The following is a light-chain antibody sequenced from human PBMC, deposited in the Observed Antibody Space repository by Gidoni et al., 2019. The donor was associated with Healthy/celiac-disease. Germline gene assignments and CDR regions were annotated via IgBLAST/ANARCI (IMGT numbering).Light chain of an antibody. CDR1: NIGSKS. J-gene: IGLJ3*02. CDR2: YDS. Sequence: SYVLTQPPSVSVAPGKTARMTCGGNNIGSKSVHWYQQKPGQAHVLVLYYDSDRPSGIPERFSGSNSGNTATLTISRVEAGDEADYYCQVWDSSSDHRKVFGGGTKLTVL. CDR3: QVWDSSSDHRKV. V-gene: IGLV3-21*04.